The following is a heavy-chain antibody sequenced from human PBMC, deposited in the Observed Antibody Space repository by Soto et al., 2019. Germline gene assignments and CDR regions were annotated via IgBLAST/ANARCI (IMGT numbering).Heavy chain of an antibody. CDR2: ISSSSSYT. CDR3: ARDAPVAAADAFDI. V-gene: IGHV3-11*06. J-gene: IGHJ3*02. D-gene: IGHD6-19*01. Sequence: PGGSVRLSSXASGFTFSGYYISWIRQAPGKGLEWVSYISSSSSYTNYADSVKGRFTISRDNAKNSLYLQMNSLRAEDTAVCYCARDAPVAAADAFDIWGQGTMVTVSS. CDR1: GFTFSGYY.